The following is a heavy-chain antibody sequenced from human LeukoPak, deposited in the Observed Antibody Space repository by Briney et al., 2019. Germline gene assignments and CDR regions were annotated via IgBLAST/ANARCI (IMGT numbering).Heavy chain of an antibody. J-gene: IGHJ4*02. CDR3: ARYYDILTGDYYFDY. CDR2: INPYSGDT. CDR1: GYTFTGYY. Sequence: ASVKVSCKASGYTFTGYYMHWVRQAPGQGLEWMGWINPYSGDTNYAQNFQGRVTMTRDTSTSTAYMELRSLRSDDTAVYYCARYYDILTGDYYFDYWGQGTLVTVSS. D-gene: IGHD3-9*01. V-gene: IGHV1-2*02.